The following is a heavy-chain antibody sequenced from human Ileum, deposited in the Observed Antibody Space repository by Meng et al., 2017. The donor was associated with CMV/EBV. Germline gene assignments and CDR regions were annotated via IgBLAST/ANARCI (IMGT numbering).Heavy chain of an antibody. J-gene: IGHJ5*02. Sequence: GGSLRLSCVGDQLNLDSYAVTWVRQAPGKGLEWVAMIYPNGIDTHYADFVRDRFTVSRDNSENTVYLQINGLRAEDTAVYFCAKHKNNGWYDYFDAWGQGTLVTVSS. D-gene: IGHD6-19*01. CDR3: AKHKNNGWYDYFDA. V-gene: IGHV3-23*03. CDR2: IYPNGIDT. CDR1: QLNLDSYA.